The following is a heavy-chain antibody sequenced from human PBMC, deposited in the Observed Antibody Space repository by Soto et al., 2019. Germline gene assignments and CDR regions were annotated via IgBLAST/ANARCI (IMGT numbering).Heavy chain of an antibody. J-gene: IGHJ3*02. D-gene: IGHD5-18*01. Sequence: ASVKVSCKASGYTFTSYYMHWGRQAPGQGLEWMGIINPSGGSTSYAQKFQGRVTMTRDTSTSTVYMELSSLRSEDTAVYYCARVCVRGYSYTWAFDIWGQGTMVTVSS. CDR2: INPSGGST. V-gene: IGHV1-46*01. CDR1: GYTFTSYY. CDR3: ARVCVRGYSYTWAFDI.